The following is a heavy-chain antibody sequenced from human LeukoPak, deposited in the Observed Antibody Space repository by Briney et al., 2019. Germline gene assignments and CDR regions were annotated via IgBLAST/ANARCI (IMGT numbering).Heavy chain of an antibody. Sequence: SETLSLTCTVYGGSFSGYYWSWIRQPPGKGLEWIGEINHSGSTNYNPSLKSRVTISVDTSKNQFSLKLSSVTAADTAVYYCARGLYYYDSSGYYNYWGQGTLVTVSS. D-gene: IGHD3-22*01. CDR1: GGSFSGYY. V-gene: IGHV4-34*01. J-gene: IGHJ4*02. CDR2: INHSGST. CDR3: ARGLYYYDSSGYYNY.